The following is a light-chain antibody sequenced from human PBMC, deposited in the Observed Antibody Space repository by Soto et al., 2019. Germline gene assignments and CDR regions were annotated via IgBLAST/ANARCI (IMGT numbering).Light chain of an antibody. CDR1: IPAKKY. J-gene: IGLJ2*01. CDR3: YSAADNNLV. V-gene: IGLV3-27*01. CDR2: KES. Sequence: SYELTQPSSVSVSPGQTARITCSGDIPAKKYARWIQQKPGQAPVLVIYKESERPSGIPERFSGSSSGTTVTLTIRGAQVEDEADYYCYSAADNNLVFGGGTKLTVL.